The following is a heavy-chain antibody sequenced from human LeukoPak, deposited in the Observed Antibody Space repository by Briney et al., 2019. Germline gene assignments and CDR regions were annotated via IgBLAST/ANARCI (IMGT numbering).Heavy chain of an antibody. CDR2: IYSGGST. D-gene: IGHD3-3*01. V-gene: IGHV3-53*01. Sequence: PGGSLRLSCAASGFTVSSNYMSWVRQAPGKGLEWVSVIYSGGSTYYADSVKGRFTISRDNSKNTLYLQMNSLGAEDTAVYYCARGPHYDFWSGYSYYFDYWGQGTLVTVSS. CDR1: GFTVSSNY. CDR3: ARGPHYDFWSGYSYYFDY. J-gene: IGHJ4*02.